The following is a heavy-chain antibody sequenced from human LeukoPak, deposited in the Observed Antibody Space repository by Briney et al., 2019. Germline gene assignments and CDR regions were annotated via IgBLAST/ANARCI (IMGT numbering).Heavy chain of an antibody. Sequence: GGSLRLSCAASGFTFSSYWMSWVRQAPGKGLEWVANIKQDGSEKYYVDSVKGRSTISRDNAKNSLYLQMNSLRAEDTAVYYCARESCSSTSCCTSEYFQHWGQGTLVTVSS. CDR3: ARESCSSTSCCTSEYFQH. CDR2: IKQDGSEK. D-gene: IGHD2-2*02. V-gene: IGHV3-7*01. CDR1: GFTFSSYW. J-gene: IGHJ1*01.